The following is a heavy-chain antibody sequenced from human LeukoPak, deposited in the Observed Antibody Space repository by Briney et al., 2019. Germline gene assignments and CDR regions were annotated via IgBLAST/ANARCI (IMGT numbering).Heavy chain of an antibody. J-gene: IGHJ5*02. CDR2: INPSGGST. CDR3: ARDIGFGPRTQVGVVIIGRGNWFDP. D-gene: IGHD3-3*01. V-gene: IGHV1-46*01. Sequence: ASVKVSCQASGYTFTSYYMHWVRQAPGQGLEWMGIINPSGGSTSYAQKFQGRVTMTRDMSTSTVYMELSSLRSEDTAVYYCARDIGFGPRTQVGVVIIGRGNWFDPWGQGTLVTVSS. CDR1: GYTFTSYY.